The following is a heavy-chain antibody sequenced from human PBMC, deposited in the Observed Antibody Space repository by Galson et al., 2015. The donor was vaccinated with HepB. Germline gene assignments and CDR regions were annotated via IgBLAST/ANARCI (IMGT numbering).Heavy chain of an antibody. Sequence: SLRLSCAASGNTFAGYVMNWVRQAPGKGLEWVSTISASGDSTYYADSVKGRFTISRDSSKNTLFLEMNSLRAEDTAIYYCAKVLTARGIDVIFAQWGQGTRVTVSS. CDR1: GNTFAGYV. D-gene: IGHD3-3*01. V-gene: IGHV3-23*01. J-gene: IGHJ4*02. CDR2: ISASGDST. CDR3: AKVLTARGIDVIFAQ.